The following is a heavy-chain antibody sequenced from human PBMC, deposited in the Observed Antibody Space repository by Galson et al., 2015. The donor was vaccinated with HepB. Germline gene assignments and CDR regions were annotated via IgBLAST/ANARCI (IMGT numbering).Heavy chain of an antibody. J-gene: IGHJ6*03. V-gene: IGHV1-18*01. CDR2: INVYNGNT. D-gene: IGHD6-19*01. Sequence: SVKVSCKASGYTLTSYGISWVRQAPGQGLEWMGWINVYNGNTNYAQKLQGRVTMTTDTSTSTAYMELRSLRSDDTAVYYCARDYSLPVAGTDYYYYYVDVWGKGTTVAVSS. CDR1: GYTLTSYG. CDR3: ARDYSLPVAGTDYYYYYVDV.